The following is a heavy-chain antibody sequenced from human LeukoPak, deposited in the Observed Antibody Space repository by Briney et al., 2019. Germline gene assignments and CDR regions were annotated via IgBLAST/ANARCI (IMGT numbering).Heavy chain of an antibody. CDR1: GFTFTNFW. CDR2: IRPDGSEQ. Sequence: GGSLRLSCAASGFTFTNFWMNWIRPAPGRGLEWVANIRPDGSEQFYVDSVKGRFTISRDNAKNSVYLQMSSLRADDTAVYYCAGRDSARNPWAYWGQGTLVTVST. D-gene: IGHD4-11*01. CDR3: AGRDSARNPWAY. V-gene: IGHV3-7*01. J-gene: IGHJ4*02.